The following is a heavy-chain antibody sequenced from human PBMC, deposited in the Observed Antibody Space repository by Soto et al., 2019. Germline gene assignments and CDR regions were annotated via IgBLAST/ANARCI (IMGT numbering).Heavy chain of an antibody. CDR1: VFNFNNYG. Sequence: QVQLVESGGGVVQPGRSLRLSCAASVFNFNNYGMHWVRQAPGKGLEWVAVIWNDGNGYYYANSVKGRFTISRDNSKNTLYLQLGSLRAEDTAVYYCARRQISPPTRGAASARGGMDVWGQGTTVTVSS. CDR3: ARRQISPPTRGAASARGGMDV. D-gene: IGHD6-13*01. V-gene: IGHV3-33*01. CDR2: IWNDGNGY. J-gene: IGHJ6*02.